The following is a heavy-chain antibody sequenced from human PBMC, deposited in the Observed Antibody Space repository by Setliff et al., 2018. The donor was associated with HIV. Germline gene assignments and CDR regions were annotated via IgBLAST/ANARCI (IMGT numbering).Heavy chain of an antibody. V-gene: IGHV3-20*04. D-gene: IGHD5-12*01. CDR1: GFTFDDYG. CDR3: ARMVRSGYDRGYFDS. J-gene: IGHJ4*02. Sequence: GSLRLSCAASGFTFDDYGMSWVRQAPGKGLEWVSNINWNGVSRGYADSVEGRFTISRDNAKNSLSLQMNSLRAEDTAVYYCARMVRSGYDRGYFDSWGQGTLVTVSS. CDR2: INWNGVSR.